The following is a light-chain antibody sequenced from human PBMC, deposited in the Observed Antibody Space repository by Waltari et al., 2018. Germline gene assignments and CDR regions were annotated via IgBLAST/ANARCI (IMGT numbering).Light chain of an antibody. CDR1: QSISSY. CDR3: QQSYSTPSIT. V-gene: IGKV1-39*01. CDR2: AAS. Sequence: DIQMTQSPSSLSASVGDRVTITCRASQSISSYLNWYQQKPGKAPKLLIYAASSLQSGVPSRFSGSVSGTYFTLTISSLQPEDFATYYCQQSYSTPSITFGQGTRLEIK. J-gene: IGKJ5*01.